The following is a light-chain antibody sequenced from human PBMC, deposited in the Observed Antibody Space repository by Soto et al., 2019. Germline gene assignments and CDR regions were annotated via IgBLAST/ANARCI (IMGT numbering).Light chain of an antibody. CDR1: QSVSSSC. J-gene: IGKJ2*01. CDR2: GAS. CDR3: QQYGSSART. V-gene: IGKV3-20*01. Sequence: EIVLTQSPGTLSLSPGERATLSCRASQSVSSSCLAWYQQKPGQAPRLLIYGASSRATGIPDRFSGSGSRTDFALTISRLEPEDVAVYSCQQYGSSARTFGQGTKLEIK.